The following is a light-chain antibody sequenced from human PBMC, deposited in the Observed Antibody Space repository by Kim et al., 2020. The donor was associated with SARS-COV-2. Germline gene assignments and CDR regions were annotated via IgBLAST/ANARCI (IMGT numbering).Light chain of an antibody. V-gene: IGKV3-11*01. Sequence: PGERATLSCRASQSVGSNLAWYQQKPDQAPRLLISDASNRATGIPARFSGSGSGTDFTLTISSLQPEEFAVYYCQQRSKWPRTFGQGTKLEI. CDR2: DAS. J-gene: IGKJ2*01. CDR1: QSVGSN. CDR3: QQRSKWPRT.